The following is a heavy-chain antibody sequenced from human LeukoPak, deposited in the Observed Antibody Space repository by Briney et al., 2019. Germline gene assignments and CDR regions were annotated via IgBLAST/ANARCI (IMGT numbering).Heavy chain of an antibody. V-gene: IGHV3-20*04. Sequence: GGSLRLSCAVSEISITTTYMSWVRQAPGKGLEWVSGINWNGGSTGYADSVKGRFTISRDNAKNSLYLQMNSLRAEDTAIYYCVRDVDSSGSEEDHWGQGTLVTVSS. CDR1: EISITTTY. CDR3: VRDVDSSGSEEDH. D-gene: IGHD3-22*01. J-gene: IGHJ4*02. CDR2: INWNGGST.